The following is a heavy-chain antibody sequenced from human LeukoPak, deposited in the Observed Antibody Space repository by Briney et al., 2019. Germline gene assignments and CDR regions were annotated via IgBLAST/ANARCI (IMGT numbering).Heavy chain of an antibody. CDR1: GGSISSSSYY. V-gene: IGHV4-39*07. J-gene: IGHJ4*02. D-gene: IGHD2-2*01. CDR2: IYYSGST. CDR3: ARVRVVVPAAPFDY. Sequence: SETLSLTCTVSGGSISSSSYYWGWIRQPPGKGLEWIGSIYYSGSTYYNPSLKSRVTISVDTSKNQFSLKLSSVTAADTAVYYCARVRVVVPAAPFDYWSQGTLVTVSS.